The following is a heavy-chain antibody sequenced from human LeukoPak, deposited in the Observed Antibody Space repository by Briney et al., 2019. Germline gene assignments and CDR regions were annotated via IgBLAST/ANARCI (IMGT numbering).Heavy chain of an antibody. CDR1: GFTFSSFP. CDR3: ARVLSGRGSLYDYYYYMDV. V-gene: IGHV3-53*01. D-gene: IGHD3-10*01. Sequence: GGSLRLSCAASGFTFSSFPMSWVRQAPGKGLEWVSVTYSNGRAYYADSVKGRFTISRDISKNALYLQMNSLRAEDAAVYYCARVLSGRGSLYDYYYYMDVWGKGTTVTISS. J-gene: IGHJ6*03. CDR2: TYSNGRA.